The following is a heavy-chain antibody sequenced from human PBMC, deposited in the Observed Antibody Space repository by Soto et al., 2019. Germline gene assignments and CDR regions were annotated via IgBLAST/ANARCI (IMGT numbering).Heavy chain of an antibody. CDR1: GFTFDACG. D-gene: IGHD1-1*01. CDR3: ARIQLDTIMALDY. CDR2: VWSDGNLK. J-gene: IGHJ4*02. V-gene: IGHV3-33*01. Sequence: QVQLVESGGGVVQPGGSLRLSCAASGFTFDACGFHWVRQAPGKGLEWVAVVWSDGNLKYYADSVKGRFTISRDSSKSALNLQMNSLRVDDTAVYYCARIQLDTIMALDYWGQGTLVTVSS.